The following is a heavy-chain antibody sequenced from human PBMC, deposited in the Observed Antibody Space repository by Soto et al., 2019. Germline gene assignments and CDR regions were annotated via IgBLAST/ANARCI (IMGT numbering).Heavy chain of an antibody. Sequence: SGPTLVNPTQTLTLTCTFSGFSLSTSGVGVGWIRQPPGKALEWLALIYWDDDKRYSPSLKSRLTITKDTSKNQVVLTMTNMEPVDTPKFYCDPHPKAGAGVTGSAPGGQGTLAPVPS. D-gene: IGHD3-3*01. CDR2: IYWDDDK. CDR3: DPHPKAGAGVTGSAP. V-gene: IGHV2-5*02. CDR1: GFSLSTSGVG. J-gene: IGHJ5*02.